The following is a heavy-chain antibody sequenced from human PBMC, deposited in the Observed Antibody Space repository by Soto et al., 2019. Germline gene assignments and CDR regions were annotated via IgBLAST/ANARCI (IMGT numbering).Heavy chain of an antibody. CDR1: GASIITDNYF. V-gene: IGHV4-39*01. J-gene: IGHJ4*02. CDR2: ISYSGRT. D-gene: IGHD4-17*01. Sequence: TLSLTCTVSGASIITDNYFWVWIRQSPRRGLELIGSISYSGRTYDNPSLQSRVTISIDASKNQFSLKLTSVTTADTAVYYCARRRASDYGGNHHPYYFDRWGQGALVTVSS. CDR3: ARRRASDYGGNHHPYYFDR.